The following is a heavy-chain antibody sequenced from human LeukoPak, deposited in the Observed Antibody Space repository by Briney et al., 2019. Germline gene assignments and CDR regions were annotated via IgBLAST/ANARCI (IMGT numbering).Heavy chain of an antibody. D-gene: IGHD2-15*01. Sequence: RSSETLSLTCTVSGGSISSGSYCWSWIRQPAGKGLEWIGRIYTSGSTNYNPSLKSRVTISVDTSKNQFSLKLSSVTAADTAVYYCASWVLSGYFDYWGQGTLVTVSS. V-gene: IGHV4-61*02. CDR2: IYTSGST. CDR3: ASWVLSGYFDY. J-gene: IGHJ4*02. CDR1: GGSISSGSYC.